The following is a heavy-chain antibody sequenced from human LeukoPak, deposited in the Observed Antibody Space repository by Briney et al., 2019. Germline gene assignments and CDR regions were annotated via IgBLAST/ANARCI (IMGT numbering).Heavy chain of an antibody. J-gene: IGHJ6*02. CDR2: IIPILGIA. V-gene: IGHV1-69*04. CDR3: ARGVAAAGTPIYYYYGMDV. Sequence: SVKVSCKASGYTFTSYYMHWVRQAPGQGLEWMGRIIPILGIANYAQKFQGRVTITADKSTSTAYMELSSLRSEDTAVYYCARGVAAAGTPIYYYYGMDVWGQGTTVTVSS. CDR1: GYTFTSYY. D-gene: IGHD6-13*01.